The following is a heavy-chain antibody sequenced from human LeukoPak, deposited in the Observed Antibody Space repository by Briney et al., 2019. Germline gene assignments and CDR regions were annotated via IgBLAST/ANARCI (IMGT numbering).Heavy chain of an antibody. V-gene: IGHV1-2*02. CDR2: INLDRGGT. CDR1: GHTFTGYY. J-gene: IGHJ4*02. D-gene: IGHD6-19*01. Sequence: ASVKVSCKASGHTFTGYYIHWVRQAPGQGLEWMGWINLDRGGTYYAQKFQGRVTMTRDTSISAAYMELSRLRSDDTAVYYCARDTSGWYNYWGQGTLVTVSS. CDR3: ARDTSGWYNY.